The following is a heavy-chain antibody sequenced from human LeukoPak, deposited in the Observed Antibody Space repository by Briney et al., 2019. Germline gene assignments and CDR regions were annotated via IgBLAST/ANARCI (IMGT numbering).Heavy chain of an antibody. D-gene: IGHD1-26*01. CDR1: GYSFTSYW. CDR2: IYPGDSGT. CDR3: ARHQEGADDY. V-gene: IGHV5-51*01. J-gene: IGHJ4*02. Sequence: AGSLKISCKGSGYSFTSYWIVCVRQLPGKDREGMGIIYPGDSGTRYSPSFQGQVTISADKSISTAYLQWSSLKASDTAMYYCARHQEGADDYWGQGTLVTVSS.